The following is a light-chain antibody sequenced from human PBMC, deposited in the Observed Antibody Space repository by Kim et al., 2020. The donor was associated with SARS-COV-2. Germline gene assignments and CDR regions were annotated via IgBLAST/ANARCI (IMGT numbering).Light chain of an antibody. CDR1: QAISSW. Sequence: DIQMTQSPSSVSASLGDRVTITCRASQAISSWLAWYQQRPGKAPKLLIYSASVIQSGVPSRFSGSGSGTEFTLTISSLQPEDYATYYCQQANSFPLTFGGGTKVDIK. CDR2: SAS. CDR3: QQANSFPLT. J-gene: IGKJ4*01. V-gene: IGKV1-12*01.